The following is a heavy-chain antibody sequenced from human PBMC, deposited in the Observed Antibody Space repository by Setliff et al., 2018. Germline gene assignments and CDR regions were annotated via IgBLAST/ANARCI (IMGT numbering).Heavy chain of an antibody. CDR1: GFSFSNYY. CDR3: ARTCSGSGCYAGLES. V-gene: IGHV3-7*01. J-gene: IGHJ4*02. D-gene: IGHD2-15*01. Sequence: GGSLRLSCVASGFSFSNYYMSWVRQAPGKGLEWVANIKQDESEKHYVGSVKGRFTISRDNARNSVYLQMNSLRPEDTAVYYCARTCSGSGCYAGLESWGQGTPVTVSS. CDR2: IKQDESEK.